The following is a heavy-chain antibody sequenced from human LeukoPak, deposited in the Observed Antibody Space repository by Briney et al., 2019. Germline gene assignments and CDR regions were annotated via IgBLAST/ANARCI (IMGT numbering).Heavy chain of an antibody. D-gene: IGHD2-2*01. CDR3: ARALGRYCSSTSCYYPQIVFDY. Sequence: PSETLSLTCAVYGGSFSDYYWTWIRHPPGKGLEWIGEINHSGSTNYNPSLTSRVTISVDTSKNQFSLKLSSVTAADTAVYYCARALGRYCSSTSCYYPQIVFDYWGQGTLVTVSS. J-gene: IGHJ4*02. V-gene: IGHV4-34*01. CDR1: GGSFSDYY. CDR2: INHSGST.